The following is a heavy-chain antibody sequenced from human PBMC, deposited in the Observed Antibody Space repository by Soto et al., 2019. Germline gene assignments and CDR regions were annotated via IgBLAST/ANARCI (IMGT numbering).Heavy chain of an antibody. Sequence: QVQLVQSGAEVKKPGASVKVSCKASGYTFTSYAMHWVRQAPGQRLEWMGWINAGNGNTKYSQKFQGRVTITRDTSARTAYMELSSLRSEDTAVYYCARTRPIYLSIGYKDWGQGKIVTVAS. V-gene: IGHV1-3*01. CDR2: INAGNGNT. D-gene: IGHD3-22*01. CDR1: GYTFTSYA. CDR3: ARTRPIYLSIGYKD. J-gene: IGHJ3*01.